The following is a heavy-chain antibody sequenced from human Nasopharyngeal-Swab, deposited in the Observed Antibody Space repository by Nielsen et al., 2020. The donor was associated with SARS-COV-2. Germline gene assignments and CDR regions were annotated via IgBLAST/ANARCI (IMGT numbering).Heavy chain of an antibody. D-gene: IGHD3-22*01. CDR2: ISASGGST. CDR1: GFTFSNYA. Sequence: GESLKISCAASGFTFSNYAMSWVRQAPGKGLEWVSAISASGGSTFFADSVKGRFTIYRDNSKNTLFLQVNSLRGEDTAIYYCARRGRDRFDANGYYYGRYFDYWGQGTLVTASS. V-gene: IGHV3-23*01. CDR3: ARRGRDRFDANGYYYGRYFDY. J-gene: IGHJ4*02.